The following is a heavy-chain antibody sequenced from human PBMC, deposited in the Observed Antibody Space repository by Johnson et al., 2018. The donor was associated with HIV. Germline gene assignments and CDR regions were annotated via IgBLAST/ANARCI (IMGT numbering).Heavy chain of an antibody. D-gene: IGHD6-6*01. V-gene: IGHV3-53*01. CDR2: INWNGGST. CDR1: GFTVSSNY. J-gene: IGHJ3*02. Sequence: VQLVESGGGLIQPGGSLRLSCAASGFTVSSNYMSWVRQAPGKGLEWVSGINWNGGSTGYADSVKGRFTISRDNAKNSLYLQMNSLRAEDTAVYYCAKQQLVPDDAFDIWGQGTMVTVSS. CDR3: AKQQLVPDDAFDI.